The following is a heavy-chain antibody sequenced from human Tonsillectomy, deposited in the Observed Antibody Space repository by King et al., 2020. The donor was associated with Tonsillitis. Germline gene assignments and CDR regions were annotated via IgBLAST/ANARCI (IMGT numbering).Heavy chain of an antibody. J-gene: IGHJ4*02. Sequence: VQLVESGGGVVQPGRSLRLSCAASGFTFSSCAMHWVRQAPGKGLEWVAIISYDGSNKYCADSVKGRFTNSRDNSKNTLHLQMNSLRPEDTAVYYCARADYDFWNGYYRNWGQGTLVTVSS. CDR1: GFTFSSCA. V-gene: IGHV3-30*01. CDR3: ARADYDFWNGYYRN. D-gene: IGHD3-3*01. CDR2: ISYDGSNK.